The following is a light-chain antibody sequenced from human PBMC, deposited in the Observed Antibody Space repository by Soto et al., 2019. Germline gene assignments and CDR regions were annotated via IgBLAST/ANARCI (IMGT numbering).Light chain of an antibody. V-gene: IGLV1-44*01. J-gene: IGLJ2*01. CDR2: SNN. Sequence: QSVLTQPPSASGTPGQRVTISCSGSSSNIASNTVNWYQQLPGTAPELLIYSNNQRPSGVPDRFSGSKSGTSASLAISGLQSEDEADYYCAAWDDSLNGPVFGGGTKLTVL. CDR1: SSNIASNT. CDR3: AAWDDSLNGPV.